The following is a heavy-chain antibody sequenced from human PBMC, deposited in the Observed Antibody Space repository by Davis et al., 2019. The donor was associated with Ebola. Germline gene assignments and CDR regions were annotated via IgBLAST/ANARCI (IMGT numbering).Heavy chain of an antibody. V-gene: IGHV5-51*01. CDR2: IYPGDSDT. CDR3: ARHISGGVVTAFDY. D-gene: IGHD2-21*02. Sequence: GESLKISCKGFGYNFTTYWIGWVRQMPGKGLEWVGNIYPGDSDTTYSPSLQGQVIISADKSVNTAYLQWSSLRASDTAIYYCARHISGGVVTAFDYWGQGTLVTVSS. CDR1: GYNFTTYW. J-gene: IGHJ4*02.